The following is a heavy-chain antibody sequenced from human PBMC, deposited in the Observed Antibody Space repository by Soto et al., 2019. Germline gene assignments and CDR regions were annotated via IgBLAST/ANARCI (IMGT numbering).Heavy chain of an antibody. D-gene: IGHD1-26*01. CDR1: GGSVSSGSYY. CDR3: ARDILVGATADYFDY. V-gene: IGHV4-61*01. Sequence: SETLSLTCTVSGGSVSSGSYYWSWIRQPPGKGLEWIGYIYYSGSTNYNPSLKSRVTISVDTSKNQFSLKLSSVTAADTAVYYCARDILVGATADYFDYWGQGTLVTVSS. CDR2: IYYSGST. J-gene: IGHJ4*02.